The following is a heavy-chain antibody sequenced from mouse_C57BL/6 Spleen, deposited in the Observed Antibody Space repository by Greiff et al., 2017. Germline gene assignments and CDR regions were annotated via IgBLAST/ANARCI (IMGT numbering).Heavy chain of an antibody. J-gene: IGHJ2*01. V-gene: IGHV14-2*01. CDR1: GFNIKDYY. D-gene: IGHD1-1*01. Sequence: EVQLQESGAELVKPGASVKLSCTASGFNIKDYYMHWVKQRTEQGLEWIGRIDPEDGETKYATKFQGKATITADTSSNTAYLQLSSLTSEDTAVYYCASLITTASFDYWGQGTTLTVSS. CDR3: ASLITTASFDY. CDR2: IDPEDGET.